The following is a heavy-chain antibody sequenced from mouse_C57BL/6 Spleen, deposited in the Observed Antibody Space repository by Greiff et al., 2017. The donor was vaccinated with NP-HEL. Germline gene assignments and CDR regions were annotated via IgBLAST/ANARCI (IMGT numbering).Heavy chain of an antibody. CDR3: ASRGSNYGFAY. D-gene: IGHD2-5*01. V-gene: IGHV5-4*03. J-gene: IGHJ3*01. Sequence: EVMLVESGGGLVKPGGSLKLSCAASGFTFSSYAMSWVRQTPEKRLEWVATISDGGSYTYYPDNVKGRFTISRDNAKNNLYLQMSHLKSEDTAMYYCASRGSNYGFAYWGQGTLVTVSA. CDR1: GFTFSSYA. CDR2: ISDGGSYT.